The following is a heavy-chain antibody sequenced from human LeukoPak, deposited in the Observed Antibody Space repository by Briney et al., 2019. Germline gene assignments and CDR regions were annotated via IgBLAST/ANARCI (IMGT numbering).Heavy chain of an antibody. CDR3: ARGVYSNYGGAFDI. V-gene: IGHV4-4*02. D-gene: IGHD4-11*01. CDR1: GGSISSGNW. J-gene: IGHJ3*02. CDR2: IYHSGST. Sequence: PSETLSLTCAVSGGSISSGNWWSWVRQPPGKGLEWSGEIYHSGSTNCNPSLKSRVTISVDKSKNQFSLKLSSVTAADTAVYYCARGVYSNYGGAFDIWGQGTMVTVSS.